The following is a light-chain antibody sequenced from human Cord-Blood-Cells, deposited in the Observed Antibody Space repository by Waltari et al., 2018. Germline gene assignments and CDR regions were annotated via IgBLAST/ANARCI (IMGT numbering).Light chain of an antibody. CDR2: GAS. V-gene: IGKV3-20*01. Sequence: IVLTQSPGTLSLSPGERATPPGRASQSVSSSSLAWYQQKTGQAPRLLIYGASSRATGIPDRFSGSGSGTDFTLTISRLEPEDFAVYYCQQYGSSRVYTFGQGTKLEIK. J-gene: IGKJ2*01. CDR1: QSVSSSS. CDR3: QQYGSSRVYT.